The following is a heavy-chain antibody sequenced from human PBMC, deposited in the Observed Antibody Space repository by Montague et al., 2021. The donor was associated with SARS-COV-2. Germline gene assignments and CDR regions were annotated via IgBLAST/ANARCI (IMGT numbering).Heavy chain of an antibody. Sequence: SETLSLTCSVSGFSISSGYYWGWIRQTPGKGLDWIGRRYQNGAPYYSPSLKRPVTILLDTSKNQFSLSLISVTAADTAVFYCARSGVGIFDFSYFDSWGQGSLVIVSS. J-gene: IGHJ4*02. V-gene: IGHV4-38-2*02. D-gene: IGHD3-3*01. CDR1: GFSISSGYY. CDR2: RYQNGAP. CDR3: ARSGVGIFDFSYFDS.